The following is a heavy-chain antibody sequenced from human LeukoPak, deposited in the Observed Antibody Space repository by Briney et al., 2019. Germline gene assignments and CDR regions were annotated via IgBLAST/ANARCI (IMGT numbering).Heavy chain of an antibody. V-gene: IGHV4-4*07. J-gene: IGHJ5*02. CDR1: GGSISSYY. D-gene: IGHD3-10*01. Sequence: SETLSLTCTVSGGSISSYYWSWIRQPAGKGLDWIGRIYTSGSTNYNPSLKSRVTMSVDTSKNQFSLKLSSVTAADTAVYYCARSPGTRAQQWFDPWGQGTLVTVSS. CDR2: IYTSGST. CDR3: ARSPGTRAQQWFDP.